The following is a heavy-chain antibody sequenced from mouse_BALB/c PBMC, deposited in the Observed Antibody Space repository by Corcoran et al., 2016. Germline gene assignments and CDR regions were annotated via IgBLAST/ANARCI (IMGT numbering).Heavy chain of an antibody. D-gene: IGHD1-1*01. CDR3: ARSVYGSSPPWFAY. V-gene: IGHV1S136*01. J-gene: IGHJ3*01. CDR2: INPYNDGT. Sequence: EVQLQQSGPELVKPGASVKMSCKASGYTFTSYVMHWVQQKPGQGLEWIGYINPYNDGTKYNEKFKGKATLTSDKSSSTDHMELSSLTSEDSAVYYCARSVYGSSPPWFAYWGQGTLVTVSA. CDR1: GYTFTSYV.